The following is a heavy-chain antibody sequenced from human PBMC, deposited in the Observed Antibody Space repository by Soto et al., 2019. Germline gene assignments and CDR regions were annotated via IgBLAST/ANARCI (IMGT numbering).Heavy chain of an antibody. CDR1: EVKCVDPG. J-gene: IGHJ4*01. Sequence: SHSWGAAEVKCVDPGGSWISKKQGKGLEWVGRIKDKTDGGTTDYAAPVKGRFTISRDDSKNTLYLQMNSLKTEDTAVYYCTSSRDSGIHHYLD. V-gene: IGHV3-15*01. D-gene: IGHD3-10*01. CDR2: IKDKTDGGTT. CDR3: TSSRDSGIHHYLD.